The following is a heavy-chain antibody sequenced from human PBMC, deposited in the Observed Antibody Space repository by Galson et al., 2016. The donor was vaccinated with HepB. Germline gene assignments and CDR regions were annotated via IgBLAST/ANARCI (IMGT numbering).Heavy chain of an antibody. CDR1: GGTFSRHP. V-gene: IGHV1-69*02. Sequence: SVKVSCKGSGGTFSRHPLSWVRQAPGQGLEWMGRIIPNLGIANYAQKFQGRVTITADKSTSTVYVDLSSLRSEDTAVYYCARAREGYSRGLYYYYLDVWGKGTTVTVS. CDR3: ARAREGYSRGLYYYYLDV. J-gene: IGHJ6*03. D-gene: IGHD6-19*01. CDR2: IIPNLGIA.